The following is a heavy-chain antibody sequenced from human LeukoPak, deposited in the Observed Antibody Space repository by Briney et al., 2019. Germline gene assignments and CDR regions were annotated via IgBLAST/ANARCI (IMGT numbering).Heavy chain of an antibody. CDR3: ARDKKSGESSEIDY. V-gene: IGHV3-74*03. CDR1: GFTFSNYW. Sequence: GGSLRLSCAASGFTFSNYWVHWVRQAPGKGLVWVSRINRDGSTTKHADSVKGRFTVSRDNAKNTLNLQMNSLRAEDTAVYYCARDKKSGESSEIDYWGQGTLVTVSS. D-gene: IGHD3-10*01. CDR2: INRDGSTT. J-gene: IGHJ4*02.